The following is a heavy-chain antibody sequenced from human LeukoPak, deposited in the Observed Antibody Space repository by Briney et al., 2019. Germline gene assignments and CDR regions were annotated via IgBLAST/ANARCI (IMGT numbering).Heavy chain of an antibody. CDR1: GGTFSSYA. CDR2: ISYDGSNK. Sequence: SCKASGGTFSSYAMHWVRQAPGKGLEWVAVISYDGSNKYYADSVKGRFTISRDNSKNTLYLQMNSLRAEDTAVYYCARDLLLDYWGQGTLVTVSS. J-gene: IGHJ4*02. D-gene: IGHD2-15*01. V-gene: IGHV3-30-3*01. CDR3: ARDLLLDY.